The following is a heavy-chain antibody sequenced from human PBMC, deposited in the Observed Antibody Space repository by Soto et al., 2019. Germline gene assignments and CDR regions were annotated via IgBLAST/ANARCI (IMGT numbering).Heavy chain of an antibody. V-gene: IGHV3-53*01. Sequence: PGGSLRLSCAASGFSVTRNYMTWVRQAPGKWLECVSVIYAGGNTYYPDSVKGRFTISSDNSKNTLFLQMNNLRAEDTAVYYCARVTTFYDILTSSYALNYFDYWGQGTRVTVSS. D-gene: IGHD3-9*01. J-gene: IGHJ4*02. CDR1: GFSVTRNY. CDR3: ARVTTFYDILTSSYALNYFDY. CDR2: IYAGGNT.